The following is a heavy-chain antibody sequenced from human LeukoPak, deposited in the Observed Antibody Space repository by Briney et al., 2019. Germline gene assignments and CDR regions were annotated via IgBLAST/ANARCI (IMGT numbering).Heavy chain of an antibody. Sequence: GASVKVSCKASGYTFTDYYMHWVRQAPGQGFEWMGWINPNDGDTNYAQKFQGRVTMTRDTSISTAHMEVSRLRSDDTAVYYCARESLSGDGFDPWGQGTLVTVSS. V-gene: IGHV1-2*02. CDR1: GYTFTDYY. J-gene: IGHJ5*02. CDR3: ARESLSGDGFDP. D-gene: IGHD3-10*01. CDR2: INPNDGDT.